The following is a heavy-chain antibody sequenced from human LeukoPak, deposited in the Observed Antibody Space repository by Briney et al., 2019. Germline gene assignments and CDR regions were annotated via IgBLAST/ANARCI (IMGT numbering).Heavy chain of an antibody. V-gene: IGHV3-48*02. CDR3: TRGKYFEYLDY. D-gene: IGHD3-9*01. CDR1: GFPFSSYS. J-gene: IGHJ4*02. CDR2: ISSSSSTI. Sequence: GGSLRLSCAASGFPFSSYSMNWVRQPPGKGLEWVSYISSSSSTIYYADSVKGRFTMSRDNAKNSLYLQMNSLRDVDTAVYYCTRGKYFEYLDYWGQGTRVTVSS.